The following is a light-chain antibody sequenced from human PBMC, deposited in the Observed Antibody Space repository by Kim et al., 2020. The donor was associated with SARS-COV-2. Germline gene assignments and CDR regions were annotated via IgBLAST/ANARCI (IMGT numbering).Light chain of an antibody. CDR1: SSDIGGYNY. CDR2: AVS. CDR3: SSYASSNTYV. V-gene: IGLV2-14*03. J-gene: IGLJ1*01. Sequence: GQSITISCTGTSSDIGGYNYVSWYQQHPGKAPKLMIYAVSNRPSGVSNRFSGSKSGNTASLTISGLQAEDEADYYCSSYASSNTYVFGTGTKVTVL.